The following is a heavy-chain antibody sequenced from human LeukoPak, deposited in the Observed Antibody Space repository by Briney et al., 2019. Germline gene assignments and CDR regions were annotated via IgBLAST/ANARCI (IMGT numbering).Heavy chain of an antibody. Sequence: GGSLRLSCVASGFTFSNFGMHWVRQAPGKGLEWVAHIKEDGSEKYYLDSVRGRFTIGRDDAKSSLYLQMTSLRAEDTALYYCVRAGWELDYWGQGTPVTVSS. V-gene: IGHV3-7*01. CDR3: VRAGWELDY. CDR2: IKEDGSEK. CDR1: GFTFSNFG. J-gene: IGHJ4*02. D-gene: IGHD1-26*01.